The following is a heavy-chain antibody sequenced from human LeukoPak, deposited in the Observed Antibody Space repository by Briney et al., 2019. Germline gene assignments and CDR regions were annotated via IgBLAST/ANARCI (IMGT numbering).Heavy chain of an antibody. CDR3: ARVPKPSSGWTYAFDI. D-gene: IGHD6-19*01. J-gene: IGHJ3*02. CDR1: GFTFSSYS. V-gene: IGHV3-21*04. CDR2: ISSSSSYI. Sequence: GGSLRLSCAASGFTFSSYSMNWVRQAPGKGLEWVSSISSSSSYIYYADSVKGRFTISRDNSKNTLYLQMNSLRAEDTAVYYCARVPKPSSGWTYAFDIWGQGTMVTVSS.